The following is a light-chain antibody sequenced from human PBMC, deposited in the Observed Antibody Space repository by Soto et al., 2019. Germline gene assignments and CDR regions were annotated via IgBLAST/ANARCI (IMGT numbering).Light chain of an antibody. J-gene: IGLJ1*01. CDR1: YIGSKS. CDR3: QVWDSSSDHYV. V-gene: IGLV3-21*02. CDR2: DDS. Sequence: SYELSPPPSLSVAPGLTARITWGGDYIGSKSVHWYQQKPGQAPVLVVYDDSDRTSGIPERFSGSNSGNTATLTISRVEAGDEADYYCQVWDSSSDHYVFGTGTKVTVL.